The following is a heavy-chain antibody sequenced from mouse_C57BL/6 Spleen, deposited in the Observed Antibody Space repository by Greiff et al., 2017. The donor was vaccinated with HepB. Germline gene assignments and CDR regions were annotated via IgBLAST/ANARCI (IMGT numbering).Heavy chain of an antibody. CDR2: IYPRSGNT. CDR3: ARGAMDY. Sequence: VQLQQSGAELARPGASVKLSCKASGYTFTSYGISWVKQRTGQGLEWIGEIYPRSGNTYYNEKFKGKATLTADKSSSTASMELRSLTSEDSAVYFCARGAMDYWGQGTSVTVSS. J-gene: IGHJ4*01. V-gene: IGHV1-81*01. CDR1: GYTFTSYG.